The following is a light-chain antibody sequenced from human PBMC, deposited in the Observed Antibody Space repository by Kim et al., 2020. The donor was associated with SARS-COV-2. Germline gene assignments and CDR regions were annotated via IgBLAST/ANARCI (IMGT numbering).Light chain of an antibody. CDR2: EVA. J-gene: IGLJ1*01. Sequence: GQSITISCTGTSSDVGGPNYVSWYQHYPDKAPKLIIYEVAKWPSGVSDRFSGSKSGNTATLTISGLQPEDEADYYCSSYRSGGTYVFGTGTKVTVL. CDR1: SSDVGGPNY. V-gene: IGLV2-14*01. CDR3: SSYRSGGTYV.